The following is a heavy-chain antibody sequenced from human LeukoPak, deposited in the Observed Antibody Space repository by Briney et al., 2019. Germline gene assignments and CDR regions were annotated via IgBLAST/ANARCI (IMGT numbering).Heavy chain of an antibody. Sequence: SETLSLTCAVYGGSFSGYYWSWIRQPPGKGLEWIGEINHSGSTNYNPSLKSRVTISVDTSKNQFSLKLSSVTAADTAVYYCVRDRGDYYFDYWGQGILVTVSS. CDR1: GGSFSGYY. CDR3: VRDRGDYYFDY. V-gene: IGHV4-34*01. D-gene: IGHD3-16*01. CDR2: INHSGST. J-gene: IGHJ4*02.